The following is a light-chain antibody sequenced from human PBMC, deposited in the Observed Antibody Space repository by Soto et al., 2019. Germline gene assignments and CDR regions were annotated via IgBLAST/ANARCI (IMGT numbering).Light chain of an antibody. J-gene: IGLJ1*01. CDR1: SSNIGSNY. V-gene: IGLV1-47*02. CDR2: SNN. CDR3: AAWDDSLSGYV. Sequence: VVTQPPSASGTPGQRVTISCSGSSSNIGSNYVYWYQQLPGTAPKLLIYSNNQRPSGVPDRFSGSKSGTSASLAISGLRSEDEADYYCAAWDDSLSGYVFGTGTKLTVL.